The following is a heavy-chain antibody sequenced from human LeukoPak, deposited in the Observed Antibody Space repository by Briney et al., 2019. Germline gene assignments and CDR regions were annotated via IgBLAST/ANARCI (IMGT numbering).Heavy chain of an antibody. D-gene: IGHD2-2*01. CDR2: ISAYNGNT. Sequence: GESLKISCKGSGYSFTSYWIGWVRQAPGQGLEWMGWISAYNGNTNYAQKLQGRVTMTTDTSTSTAYMELRSLRSDDTAVYYCARGIRGTSHVDYWGQGTLVTVSS. V-gene: IGHV1-18*04. J-gene: IGHJ4*02. CDR1: GYSFTSYW. CDR3: ARGIRGTSHVDY.